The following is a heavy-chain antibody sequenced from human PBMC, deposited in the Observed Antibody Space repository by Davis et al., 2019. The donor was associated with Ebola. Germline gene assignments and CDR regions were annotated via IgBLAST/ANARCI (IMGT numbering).Heavy chain of an antibody. D-gene: IGHD3-3*01. J-gene: IGHJ6*02. Sequence: MPSETLSLTCTVSGASVTDYFWSWIRQPPGKALEFIGYIYHTGYTMYNPSLSSRLTISVDTSKNDFSLTLTSVTAADTAVYYCARGGRSKLYYYYYGMDVWGQGTTVTVPS. CDR2: IYHTGYT. V-gene: IGHV4-59*02. CDR3: ARGGRSKLYYYYYGMDV. CDR1: GASVTDYF.